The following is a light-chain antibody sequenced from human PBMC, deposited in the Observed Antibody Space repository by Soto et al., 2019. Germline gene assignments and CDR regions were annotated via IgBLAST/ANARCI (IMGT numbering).Light chain of an antibody. CDR3: LQHDSYPRT. Sequence: DIQMTQSPSSLFASVGDRVTITCRASQGIRNNLGWYQQRPGEAPKRLIYGASSLQRGVPSRFSGSGSGTEFTLTISSLRPEDSATYYCLQHDSYPRTFGPGTKLEIK. CDR2: GAS. V-gene: IGKV1-17*01. J-gene: IGKJ1*01. CDR1: QGIRNN.